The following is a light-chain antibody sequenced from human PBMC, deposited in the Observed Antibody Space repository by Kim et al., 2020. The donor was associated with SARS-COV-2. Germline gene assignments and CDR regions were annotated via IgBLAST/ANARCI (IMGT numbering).Light chain of an antibody. CDR1: QDISNY. Sequence: DIQMTQSPSSLSASVGDRVTITCQASQDISNYLNWYQQKPGKAPKLLIYDASNLETGVPSRFSGSGSGTDFTFTISSLQPEDIATYYFQQYDNLPPTFGGGTKVDIK. V-gene: IGKV1-33*01. J-gene: IGKJ4*01. CDR3: QQYDNLPPT. CDR2: DAS.